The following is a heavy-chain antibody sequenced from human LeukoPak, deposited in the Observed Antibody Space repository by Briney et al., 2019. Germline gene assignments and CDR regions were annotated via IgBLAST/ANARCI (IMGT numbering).Heavy chain of an antibody. CDR1: GYSISSGYY. D-gene: IGHD3-3*01. V-gene: IGHV4-38-2*02. CDR3: ARDARYDFWSGYYYYYYYMDV. CDR2: IYHSGST. J-gene: IGHJ6*03. Sequence: SETLSLTCTVSGYSISSGYYWGWIRQPPGKGLEGIGSIYHSGSTYYNPSLKSRVTISVDTSKNQFSLKLSSVTAADTAVYYCARDARYDFWSGYYYYYYYMDVWGKGTTVTVSS.